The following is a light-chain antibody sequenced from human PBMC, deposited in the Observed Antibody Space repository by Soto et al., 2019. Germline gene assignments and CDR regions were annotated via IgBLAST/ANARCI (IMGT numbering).Light chain of an antibody. CDR3: QSYDSSLSGHV. CDR2: GNS. J-gene: IGLJ1*01. V-gene: IGLV1-40*01. CDR1: SSNIGAGYD. Sequence: QSVLTQPPSVSGAPGQRVTISCTGGSSNIGAGYDIHWYQHLPGTAPKLLISGNSNRPSGIPDRFSGSKSGTSASLAITGLQAEDDAVYYCQSYDSSLSGHVFGTGTKVTVL.